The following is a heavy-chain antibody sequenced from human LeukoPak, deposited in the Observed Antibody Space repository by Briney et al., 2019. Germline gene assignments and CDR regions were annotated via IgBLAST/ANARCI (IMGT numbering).Heavy chain of an antibody. CDR3: ARDGSGHFDSNGSFEY. D-gene: IGHD3-22*01. CDR1: GYTFTGYY. V-gene: IGHV1-2*02. Sequence: ASVKVSCKASGYTFTGYYIHWVRQAPGQGLEWMGWINPNSGGANYAQKFQGRVTMTRDTSISTAYMELSRLRSDDTAVYYCARDGSGHFDSNGSFEYWGQGTLVTVSS. J-gene: IGHJ4*02. CDR2: INPNSGGA.